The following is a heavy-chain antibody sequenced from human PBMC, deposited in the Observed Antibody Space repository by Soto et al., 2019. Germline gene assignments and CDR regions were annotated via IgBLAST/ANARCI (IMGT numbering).Heavy chain of an antibody. CDR2: IIPIFGTA. J-gene: IGHJ6*02. CDR1: GGTFSSYA. D-gene: IGHD2-21*02. Sequence: SVKVSCKASGGTFSSYAISWVRQAPGQGLEWMGGIIPIFGTANYAQKFQGRVTITADKSTSTAYMELSSLRSEETAVYYCASEYHVVVTAIQATPEMYYYYYGMDVWGQGTTVTVSS. V-gene: IGHV1-69*06. CDR3: ASEYHVVVTAIQATPEMYYYYYGMDV.